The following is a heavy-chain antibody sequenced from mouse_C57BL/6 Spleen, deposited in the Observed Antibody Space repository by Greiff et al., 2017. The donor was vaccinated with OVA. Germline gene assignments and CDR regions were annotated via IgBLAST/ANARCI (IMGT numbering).Heavy chain of an antibody. CDR2: IYPRSGNT. CDR3: AREGALSY. CDR1: GYTFTSYG. J-gene: IGHJ3*01. Sequence: QVQLQQSGAELARPGASVKLSCKASGYTFTSYGISWVKQRTGQGLEWIGEIYPRSGNTYYNEKFKGKATLTADKSSSTAYMELRSLTSGDSAVYFCAREGALSYWGQGTLVTVAA. V-gene: IGHV1-81*01.